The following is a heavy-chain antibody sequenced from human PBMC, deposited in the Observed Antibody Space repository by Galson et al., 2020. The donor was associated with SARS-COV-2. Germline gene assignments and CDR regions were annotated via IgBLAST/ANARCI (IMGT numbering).Heavy chain of an antibody. CDR2: ISDSGGRT. CDR3: AKMGVSPHVSLDY. V-gene: IGHV3-23*01. CDR1: GFTFSDHA. D-gene: IGHD3-10*01. Sequence: GESLKISCAASGFTFSDHAMHWVRQAPGKGLEWVSAISDSGGRTHYADSVKGRFTISRDNSKNTLYLQVNSLRAEDTAVYHCAKMGVSPHVSLDYWGQGTLVTVSS. J-gene: IGHJ4*02.